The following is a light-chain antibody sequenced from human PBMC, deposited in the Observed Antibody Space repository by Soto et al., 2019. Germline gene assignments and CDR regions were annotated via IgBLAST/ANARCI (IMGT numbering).Light chain of an antibody. CDR2: DAS. V-gene: IGKV1-33*01. CDR3: QQYEDIPII. J-gene: IGKJ5*01. Sequence: SNITQGTSSLSSSVDARVTITWQASQDISNLLNWYQQTPGKAPRLLIYDASNLEPGVPSRLSGSGSGTDFTFTISSLQPEDIATYYCQQYEDIPIIFDTGTGLQIK. CDR1: QDISNL.